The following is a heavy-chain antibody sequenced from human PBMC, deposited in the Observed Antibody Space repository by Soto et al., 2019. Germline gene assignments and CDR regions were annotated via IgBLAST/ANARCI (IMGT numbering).Heavy chain of an antibody. J-gene: IGHJ4*02. D-gene: IGHD5-18*01. CDR2: IYHSGST. Sequence: PSETLSLTCAVSGGSISSSNWWSWVRQPPGKGLEWIGEIYHSGSTNYNPSLKSRVTISVDKSKNQFSLKLSSVTAADTAVYYCARNAVGPGSSYSYGSDFDYWGQGTLVTVSS. V-gene: IGHV4-4*02. CDR3: ARNAVGPGSSYSYGSDFDY. CDR1: GGSISSSNW.